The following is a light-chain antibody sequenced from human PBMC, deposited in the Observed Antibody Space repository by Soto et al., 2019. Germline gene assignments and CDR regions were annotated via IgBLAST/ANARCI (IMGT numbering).Light chain of an antibody. J-gene: IGKJ1*01. CDR3: QQYTNTNNPWM. Sequence: IQVTQSPPTLSASVGDRVTITCRASQTISTWMAWYQQKPGKAPKLLVYDASTLQSGAASRFSGSGSGTEFTLIISGLQPDDSATYYCQQYTNTNNPWMFGQGTKVDIK. CDR1: QTISTW. V-gene: IGKV1-5*01. CDR2: DAS.